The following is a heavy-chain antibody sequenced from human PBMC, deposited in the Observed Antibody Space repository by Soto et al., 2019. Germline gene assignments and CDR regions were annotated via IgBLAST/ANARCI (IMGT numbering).Heavy chain of an antibody. Sequence: QVQLVQSGAEVKKPGSSVKVSCKASGDTFNFYTINWVRQAPGLGLEWMGRFNPILSFSNSALKFQGRVTLTADKXTSTAYRVLSSLRSEDTAIYYCATSFGSGSRAFDYWGQGGLVTVSS. V-gene: IGHV1-69*02. CDR1: GDTFNFYT. CDR2: FNPILSFS. J-gene: IGHJ4*02. CDR3: ATSFGSGSRAFDY. D-gene: IGHD3-10*01.